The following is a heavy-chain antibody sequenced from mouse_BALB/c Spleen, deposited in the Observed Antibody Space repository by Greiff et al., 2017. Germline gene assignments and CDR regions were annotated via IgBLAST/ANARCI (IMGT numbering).Heavy chain of an antibody. V-gene: IGHV5-4*02. CDR1: GFTFSDYY. J-gene: IGHJ3*01. CDR2: ISDGGSYT. CDR3: ARAEGPY. Sequence: EVHLVESGGGLVKPGGSLKLSCAASGFTFSDYYMYWVRQTPEKRLEWVATISDGGSYTYYPDSVKGRFTISRDNAKNNLYLQMSSLKSEDTAMYYCARAEGPYWGQGTLVTVSA.